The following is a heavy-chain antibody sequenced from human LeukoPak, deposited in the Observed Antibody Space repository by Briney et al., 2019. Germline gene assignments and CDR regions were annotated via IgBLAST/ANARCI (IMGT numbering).Heavy chain of an antibody. CDR2: IYYSGST. D-gene: IGHD3-16*02. J-gene: IGHJ4*02. CDR1: GGSISSYY. V-gene: IGHV4-59*08. CDR3: ARFPMITFGGVIAYFDY. Sequence: SETLSLTCTVSGGSISSYYWSWIRQPPGKGLEWIGYIYYSGSTNYNPSLKSRVTISVDTSKNQFSLKLSSVTAADTAVYYCARFPMITFGGVIAYFDYWGQGTLVTVSS.